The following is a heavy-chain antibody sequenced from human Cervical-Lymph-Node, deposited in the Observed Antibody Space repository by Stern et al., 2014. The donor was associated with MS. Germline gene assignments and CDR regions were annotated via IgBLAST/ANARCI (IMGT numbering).Heavy chain of an antibody. CDR3: ARVDDCSGGTCFSTSWFDP. D-gene: IGHD2-15*01. CDR2: IYQDGST. J-gene: IGHJ5*02. V-gene: IGHV4-59*01. Sequence: QVQLVESGPGLVKPSETLSLTCTVSGGSINNYYWSWIRQPPGKGLEWIGYIYQDGSTKYNPSLKSRVTISLHTSKKQFSLRLTSVTAADTAVYYCARVDDCSGGTCFSTSWFDPWGQGTLVTVSS. CDR1: GGSINNYY.